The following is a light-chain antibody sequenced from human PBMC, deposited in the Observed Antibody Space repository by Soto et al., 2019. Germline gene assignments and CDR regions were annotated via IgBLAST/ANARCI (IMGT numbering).Light chain of an antibody. V-gene: IGKV1-5*01. CDR2: YAS. Sequence: DIQMTQSPSTLSASVGDRVTITCRASQSISSWLVWYQQKPGKAPKLLIYYASSLESGVPSRFSGSGSDSEFTLTISSLQPDDFATYYCQQYNSYSPWTFGQGTKVEVK. J-gene: IGKJ1*01. CDR1: QSISSW. CDR3: QQYNSYSPWT.